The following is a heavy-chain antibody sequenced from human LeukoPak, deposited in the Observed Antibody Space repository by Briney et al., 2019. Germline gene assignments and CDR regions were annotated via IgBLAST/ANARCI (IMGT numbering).Heavy chain of an antibody. CDR2: IYHSGST. J-gene: IGHJ5*02. D-gene: IGHD3-16*02. CDR1: GGSISSGGYS. Sequence: SETLSLTCAVSGGSISSGGYSWSWIRQPPGKGLEWIGYIYHSGSTYYNPSLKSRVTISVDRSKNQFSLKLSSVTAADTAVYYCARSNYDYVWGSYRYNWFDPWGQGTLVTVSS. V-gene: IGHV4-30-2*01. CDR3: ARSNYDYVWGSYRYNWFDP.